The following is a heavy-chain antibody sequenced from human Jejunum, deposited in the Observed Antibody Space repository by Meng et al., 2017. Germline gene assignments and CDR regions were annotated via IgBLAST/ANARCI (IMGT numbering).Heavy chain of an antibody. D-gene: IGHD3-22*01. CDR3: VREQYESRGH. V-gene: IGHV3-53*01. J-gene: IGHJ4*02. CDR2: IYSGGST. Sequence: GESLKISCAASGFTVSSNYMSWVRQAPGKGLEWVSVIYSGGSTYYADSVKGRFTISRDNSRNTLYLQMNSLRADDTAVYYCVREQYESRGHWGQGTLVTV. CDR1: GFTVSSNY.